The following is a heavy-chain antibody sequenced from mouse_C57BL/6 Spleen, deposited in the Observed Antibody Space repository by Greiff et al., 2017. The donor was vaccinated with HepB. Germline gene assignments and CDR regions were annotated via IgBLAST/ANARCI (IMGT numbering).Heavy chain of an antibody. J-gene: IGHJ4*01. CDR2: IYPGSGST. Sequence: VQLQQPGAELVKPGASVKMSCKASGYTFPSYWITWVKQRPGQGLEWIGDIYPGSGSTNYNEKFKSKATLTVDTSSSTAYMQLSSLTSEDSAVYYCAYYDGSSWSYYAMDYWGQGTSVTVSS. CDR3: AYYDGSSWSYYAMDY. D-gene: IGHD1-1*01. CDR1: GYTFPSYW. V-gene: IGHV1-55*01.